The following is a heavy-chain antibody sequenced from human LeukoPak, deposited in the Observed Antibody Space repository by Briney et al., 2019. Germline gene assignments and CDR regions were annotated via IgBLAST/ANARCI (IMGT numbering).Heavy chain of an antibody. CDR3: ARGSYGINSVDY. Sequence: PSETLSLTCTVSGGSISNTYWSWIRQPARKGLEWIGRTYVGGTTNYNPSLESRVTMSVDTSKSQFSLNLKSVTAADTAVYYCARGSYGINSVDYWGQGTLVTVSS. CDR1: GGSISNTY. CDR2: TYVGGTT. J-gene: IGHJ4*02. V-gene: IGHV4-4*07. D-gene: IGHD3-9*01.